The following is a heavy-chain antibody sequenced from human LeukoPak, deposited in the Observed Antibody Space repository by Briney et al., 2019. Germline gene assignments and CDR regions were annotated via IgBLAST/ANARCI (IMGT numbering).Heavy chain of an antibody. CDR2: ISYDGSNK. CDR3: ARSPTYYYGMDV. V-gene: IGHV3-30*03. CDR1: GFTFSSYG. Sequence: GRSLRLSCAASGFTFSSYGMHWVRQAPGKGLEWVAVISYDGSNKYYADSVKGRFTISRDNYKNTLYLQMNSLRAEDTAVYYCARSPTYYYGMDVWGQGTTVTVSS. J-gene: IGHJ6*02.